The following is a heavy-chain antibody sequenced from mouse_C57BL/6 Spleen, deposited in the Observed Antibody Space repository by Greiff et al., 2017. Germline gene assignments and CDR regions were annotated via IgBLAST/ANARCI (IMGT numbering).Heavy chain of an antibody. CDR2: IYPSDSET. CDR1: GYTFTSYW. CDR3: ARRAITTVVATDYYAMDY. J-gene: IGHJ4*01. D-gene: IGHD1-1*01. Sequence: QVQLQQPGAELVRPGSSVKLSCKASGYTFTSYWMDWVKQRPGQGLEWIGNIYPSDSETHYNQKFKDKATLTVDKSSSTAYMQLSSLTSEDSAVYYCARRAITTVVATDYYAMDYWGQGTSVTVSS. V-gene: IGHV1-61*01.